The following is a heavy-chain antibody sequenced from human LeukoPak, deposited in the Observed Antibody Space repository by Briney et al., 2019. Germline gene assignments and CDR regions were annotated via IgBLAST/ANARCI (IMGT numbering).Heavy chain of an antibody. CDR2: ISGSGDTT. CDR3: AKRSAESSGYFDS. J-gene: IGHJ4*02. CDR1: GFTFSTYA. D-gene: IGHD6-19*01. Sequence: GGSLRLSCAASGFTFSTYAMSWVRQAPGKRLEWVSGISGSGDTTYYADSVKGRFTISRDNSKNTLYLQMNSLRAEDTAVYYCAKRSAESSGYFDSWGQGTRVTVSS. V-gene: IGHV3-23*01.